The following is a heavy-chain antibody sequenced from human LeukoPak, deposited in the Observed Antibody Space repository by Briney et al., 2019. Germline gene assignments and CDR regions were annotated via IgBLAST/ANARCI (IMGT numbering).Heavy chain of an antibody. J-gene: IGHJ5*02. D-gene: IGHD2-2*01. CDR1: GFTVSSNY. V-gene: IGHV3-66*02. CDR3: ARDLRYCSSTSCYNWFDP. CDR2: IYSGGST. Sequence: GGSLRLSCAASGFTVSSNYMSWVRQAPGKGLEWASVIYSGGSTYYADSVKGRFTISRDNSKNTLYLQMNSLRAEDTAVYHCARDLRYCSSTSCYNWFDPWGQGTLVTVSS.